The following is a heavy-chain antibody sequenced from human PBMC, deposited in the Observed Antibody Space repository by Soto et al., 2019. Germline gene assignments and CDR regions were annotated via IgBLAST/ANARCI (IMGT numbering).Heavy chain of an antibody. V-gene: IGHV3-53*04. CDR2: IYSGGST. D-gene: IGHD3-9*01. Sequence: GGSLRLSCAASGFTVSSNYMSWVRQAPGKGLEWVSVIYSGGSTYYADSVKGRFTISRHNSKNTLYLQMNSLRAEDTAVYYCARERGYDILTGYCDWGQGTLVTVSS. J-gene: IGHJ4*02. CDR3: ARERGYDILTGYCD. CDR1: GFTVSSNY.